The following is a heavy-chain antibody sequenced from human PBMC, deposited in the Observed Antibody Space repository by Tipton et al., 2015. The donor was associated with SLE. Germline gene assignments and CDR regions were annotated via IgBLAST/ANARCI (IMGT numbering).Heavy chain of an antibody. V-gene: IGHV5-51*01. Sequence: QLVQSGAEVKKPGESLKISCKGSGYNFTSYWIGWVRQMPGKGLEWMGIIYPGDSDTRYSPSFQGQVTISADKSISTAYLQWSSLKASDTAMYYCARHGRQQLVQYWYFDLWGRGTLVTVSS. CDR3: ARHGRQQLVQYWYFDL. D-gene: IGHD6-13*01. CDR2: IYPGDSDT. CDR1: GYNFTSYW. J-gene: IGHJ2*01.